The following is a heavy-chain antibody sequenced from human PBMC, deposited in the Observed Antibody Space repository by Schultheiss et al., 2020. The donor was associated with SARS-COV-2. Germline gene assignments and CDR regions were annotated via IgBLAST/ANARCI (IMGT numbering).Heavy chain of an antibody. Sequence: GSLRLSCAVSGGSFSGYSWSWIRQPPGKGLEWIGEIDHSGSTNYNPSLKSRVTISVDMSKNQFSLKLSSVTAADTAVYYCASGTYYYDSSGYFGEDYWGQGTLVTVSS. CDR2: IDHSGST. CDR3: ASGTYYYDSSGYFGEDY. CDR1: GGSFSGYS. V-gene: IGHV4-34*01. J-gene: IGHJ4*02. D-gene: IGHD3-22*01.